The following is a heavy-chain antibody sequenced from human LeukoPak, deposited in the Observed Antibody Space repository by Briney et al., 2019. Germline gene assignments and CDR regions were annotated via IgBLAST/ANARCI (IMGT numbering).Heavy chain of an antibody. V-gene: IGHV3-23*01. CDR1: GFTVSSSY. CDR3: ATLGSYDILTGYAPFDY. D-gene: IGHD3-9*01. CDR2: ISGSGGST. J-gene: IGHJ4*02. Sequence: GGSLRLSCAASGFTVSSSYMSWVRQAPGKGLEWVSAISGSGGSTYYADSVKGRFTISRDNSKNTLYLQMNSLRAEDTAVYYCATLGSYDILTGYAPFDYWGQGTLVTVSS.